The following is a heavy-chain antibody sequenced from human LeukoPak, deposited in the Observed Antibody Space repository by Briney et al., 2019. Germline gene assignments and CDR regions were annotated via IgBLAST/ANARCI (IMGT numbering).Heavy chain of an antibody. CDR3: RREGEDDVRKPGGDY. V-gene: IGHV1-46*01. Sequence: ASVNVSFKASGYTFTRYYIDWVRPAPGQGLEWMGIMNPSGGRTIYAQKFQGRVTMTRDTSTSTVYMEMSGLRYEDTAVYYCRREGEDDVRKPGGDYWGQGTLVTVSS. J-gene: IGHJ4*02. D-gene: IGHD3-10*01. CDR1: GYTFTRYY. CDR2: MNPSGGRT.